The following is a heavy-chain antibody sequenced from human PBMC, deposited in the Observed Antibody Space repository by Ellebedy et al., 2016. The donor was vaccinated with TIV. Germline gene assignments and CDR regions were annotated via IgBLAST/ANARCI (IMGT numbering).Heavy chain of an antibody. V-gene: IGHV3-48*04. D-gene: IGHD7-27*01. CDR2: ISGSTITS. Sequence: GGSLRLSCTASGFTFTPYSMNWVRQAPGKGLEWISYISGSTITSYYADSVKGRFTISRDNAKNSLYLQMNGLGVEDTAVYFCARDRAWGNERVIDAFDIWGHGTLVTVSS. CDR3: ARDRAWGNERVIDAFDI. J-gene: IGHJ3*02. CDR1: GFTFTPYS.